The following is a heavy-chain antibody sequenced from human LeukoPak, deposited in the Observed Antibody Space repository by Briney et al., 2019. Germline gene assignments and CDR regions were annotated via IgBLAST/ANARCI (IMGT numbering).Heavy chain of an antibody. D-gene: IGHD3-10*01. CDR2: ISGGTT. Sequence: GGSLRLSCAAAGFTISTYGMSGVRQAPGKGLEWVSSISGGTTYYADSVKGRFTISRDTSKNTVYLQMNSLRAEDTAVYYCAKSVYHSGNFWGQGTLVTVSS. V-gene: IGHV3-23*01. CDR3: AKSVYHSGNF. J-gene: IGHJ4*02. CDR1: GFTISTYG.